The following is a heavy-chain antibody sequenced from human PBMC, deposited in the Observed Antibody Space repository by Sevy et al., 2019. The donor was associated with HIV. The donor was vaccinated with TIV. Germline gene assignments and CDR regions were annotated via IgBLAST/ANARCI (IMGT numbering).Heavy chain of an antibody. V-gene: IGHV4-39*01. D-gene: IGHD2-21*01. CDR3: ARHGERRLDY. CDR1: GGSLRRSTNY. J-gene: IGHJ4*02. CDR2: IDNSGST. Sequence: SETLSLTCTVSGGSLRRSTNYWGWIRQPPGKGLEWIGSIDNSGSTYYNPSLRSRITQTVDTSNNHFSLKLISVTAADTAVYYCARHGERRLDYWGQGILVTVSS.